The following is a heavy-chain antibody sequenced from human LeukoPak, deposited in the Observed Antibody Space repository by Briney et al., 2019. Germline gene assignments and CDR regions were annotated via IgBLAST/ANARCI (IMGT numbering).Heavy chain of an antibody. D-gene: IGHD6-19*01. Sequence: PSETLSLTCTVSGGSISSYYWSWIRQPPGKGLEWIGYIYYSGSTNYNPSLESRVTISVDTSKNQFSLKLSSVTAADTAVYYCARGGGWYEGMDYWGQGTLVTVSS. J-gene: IGHJ4*02. V-gene: IGHV4-59*01. CDR2: IYYSGST. CDR3: ARGGGWYEGMDY. CDR1: GGSISSYY.